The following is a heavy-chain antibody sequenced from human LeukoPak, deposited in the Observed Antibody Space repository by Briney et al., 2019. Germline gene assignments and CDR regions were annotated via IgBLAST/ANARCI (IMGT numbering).Heavy chain of an antibody. CDR1: GYTFTSYD. CDR2: ISAYNGNT. J-gene: IGHJ6*03. CDR3: ARDRAIFGVVTGYYYYMDV. Sequence: ASVKVSCKASGYTFTSYDISWVRQAPGQGLEWMGWISAYNGNTNYAQKLQGRVTMTTDTSTSTAYMELRSLRSDDTAVYYCARDRAIFGVVTGYYYYMDVWGKGTTVTVSS. V-gene: IGHV1-18*01. D-gene: IGHD3-3*01.